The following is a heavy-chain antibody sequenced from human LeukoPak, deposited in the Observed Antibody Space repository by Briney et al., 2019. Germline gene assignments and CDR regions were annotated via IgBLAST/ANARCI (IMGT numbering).Heavy chain of an antibody. CDR2: TTSSSSYI. D-gene: IGHD3-22*01. CDR1: GFTFSSYN. CDR3: ARRDYDSSGYAYGFDY. Sequence: MTGGSLRLSCAASGFTFSSYNMNWVRQAPGKGLEWVSSTTSSSSYIYYADSVKGRFTISRDNAKNSLYLQMNSLTAEDTAVYYCARRDYDSSGYAYGFDYWGQGTLVTVSS. J-gene: IGHJ4*02. V-gene: IGHV3-21*06.